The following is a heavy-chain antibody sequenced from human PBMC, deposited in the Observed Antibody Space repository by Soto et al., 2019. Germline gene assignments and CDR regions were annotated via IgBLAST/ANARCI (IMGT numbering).Heavy chain of an antibody. V-gene: IGHV3-48*03. CDR2: IGSGGSTI. CDR1: GFTFRSYD. D-gene: IGHD1-1*01. J-gene: IGHJ4*02. Sequence: VQLVESGGGLVQPGGSLRLSCAVSGFTFRSYDMHWVRQAPGKGLEWVSYIGSGGSTIYYADSVKGRFTISRDNGKKSLYLQMNSLRAEDTAVYYCARQERQDSFDYWGQGTLVTVSS. CDR3: ARQERQDSFDY.